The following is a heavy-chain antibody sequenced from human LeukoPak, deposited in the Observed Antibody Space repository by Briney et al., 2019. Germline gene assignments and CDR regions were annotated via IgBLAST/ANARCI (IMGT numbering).Heavy chain of an antibody. D-gene: IGHD1-26*01. V-gene: IGHV4-34*01. CDR2: INHSGST. CDR1: GGSFSGYY. Sequence: SETLSLTCAVYGGSFSGYYWSWIRQPPGKGLEWIGEINHSGSTNYNPSLKSRVTISVDTSKNQFSLKLSSVTAADTAVYYRARARSYSGSLYFDYWGQGTLVTVSS. J-gene: IGHJ4*02. CDR3: ARARSYSGSLYFDY.